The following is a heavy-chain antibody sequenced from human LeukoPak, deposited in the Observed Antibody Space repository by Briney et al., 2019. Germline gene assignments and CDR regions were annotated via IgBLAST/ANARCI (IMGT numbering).Heavy chain of an antibody. J-gene: IGHJ4*02. Sequence: PGESLKISCKGSGNSFTSYWIGWVRQMPGKGLEWMGIIYPGDSDTRYSPSFQGQVTISADKSISTAYLQWSSLKASDTAMYYCARQIGHDYVWGSYRYQDYWGQGTLVTVSS. D-gene: IGHD3-16*02. CDR3: ARQIGHDYVWGSYRYQDY. V-gene: IGHV5-51*01. CDR2: IYPGDSDT. CDR1: GNSFTSYW.